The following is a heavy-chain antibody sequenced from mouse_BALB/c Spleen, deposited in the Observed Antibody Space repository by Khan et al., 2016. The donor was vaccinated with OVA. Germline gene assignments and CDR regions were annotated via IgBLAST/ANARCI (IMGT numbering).Heavy chain of an antibody. CDR1: GYTFTTYT. CDR2: INPSNGYT. J-gene: IGHJ3*01. CDR3: AREGAYYRSDGWFSY. D-gene: IGHD2-14*01. V-gene: IGHV1-4*01. Sequence: QIQLVQSGAELARPGASVKMSCKASGYTFTTYTMHWVKQRPGQGLEWIGYINPSNGYTNYNQKFKDKSTLTADKSSSTAYMQLSSLTSDYSAVYCCAREGAYYRSDGWFSYWGQGTLVTVSA.